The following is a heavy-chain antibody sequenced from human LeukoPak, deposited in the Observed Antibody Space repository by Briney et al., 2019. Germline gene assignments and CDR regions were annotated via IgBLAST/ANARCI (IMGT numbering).Heavy chain of an antibody. J-gene: IGHJ6*03. V-gene: IGHV1-2*02. D-gene: IGHD6-19*01. CDR2: INPNSGGT. CDR3: ARDGDSSGWYPSQYYYYYYMDV. Sequence: ASVKVSCKASGYTFTGYYMHWVRQAPGQGLEWMGWINPNSGGTNYAQKFQGRVTMTRDTSISTAYMELSRLRSDDTALYYCARDGDSSGWYPSQYYYYYYMDVWGKGTTVTVSS. CDR1: GYTFTGYY.